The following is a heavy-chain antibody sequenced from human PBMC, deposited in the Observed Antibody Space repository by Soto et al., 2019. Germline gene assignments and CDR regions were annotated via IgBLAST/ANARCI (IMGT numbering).Heavy chain of an antibody. CDR2: IGPESGAT. V-gene: IGHV1-2*02. CDR1: GYTFSGHY. Sequence: ASVKVSCKTSGYTFSGHYIHWVRQAPQQGPEWMGEIGPESGATRYAEKFRGRVTMTMDTSITTVYMELRNLSPDDTAVYYCGRGRSGQIVIFYWGQGTPVTVSS. J-gene: IGHJ4*02. D-gene: IGHD1-26*01. CDR3: GRGRSGQIVIFY.